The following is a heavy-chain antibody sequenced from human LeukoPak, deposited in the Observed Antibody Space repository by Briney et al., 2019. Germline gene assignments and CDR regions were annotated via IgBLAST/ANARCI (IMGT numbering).Heavy chain of an antibody. CDR2: ISAYNGNT. J-gene: IGHJ4*02. D-gene: IGHD6-19*01. CDR3: AREYSSRLPYFDY. V-gene: IGHV1-18*01. CDR1: GYTFTTYR. Sequence: ASVKVSCKASGYTFTTYRISWVRQAPGQGLEWMGWISAYNGNTDYALNLQGRVTMTTDTSTSTAYMELRSLRSDDTALYYCAREYSSRLPYFDYWGQGTLVTVSS.